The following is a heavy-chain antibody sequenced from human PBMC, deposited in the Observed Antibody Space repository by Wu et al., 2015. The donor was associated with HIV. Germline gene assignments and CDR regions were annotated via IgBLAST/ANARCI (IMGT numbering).Heavy chain of an antibody. D-gene: IGHD4-17*01. V-gene: IGHV1-69*05. Sequence: QVQLVQSGAEVKKPGSSVKVSCKASGGTFSNYAITWVRQAPGQGLEWMGGFIPISGAPNYIQKFQGRVTITTDESTNTAYMELRSLKSDDTAIYYCARDPRSGDYVNGDYWGQGTLVIVSS. J-gene: IGHJ4*02. CDR3: ARDPRSGDYVNGDY. CDR1: GGTFSNYA. CDR2: FIPISGAP.